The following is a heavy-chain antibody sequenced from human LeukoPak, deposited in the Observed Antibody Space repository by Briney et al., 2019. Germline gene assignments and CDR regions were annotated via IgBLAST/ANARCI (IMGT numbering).Heavy chain of an antibody. CDR3: ARAKFTMGDFDAFDI. D-gene: IGHD3-10*01. J-gene: IGHJ3*02. CDR1: GFTFDDYA. V-gene: IGHV3-9*01. CDR2: ISWNSGSI. Sequence: GGSLRLSCAASGFTFDDYAMHWVRQAPGKGLEWVSGISWNSGSIGYADSVKGRFTISRDNAKNSLYLQMNSLRAEDTAVYYCARAKFTMGDFDAFDIWGQGTMVTVSS.